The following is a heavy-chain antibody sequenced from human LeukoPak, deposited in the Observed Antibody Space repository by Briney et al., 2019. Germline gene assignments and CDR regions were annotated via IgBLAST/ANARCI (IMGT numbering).Heavy chain of an antibody. CDR3: GAELLLYSSSWYGLGY. CDR2: ISSSGNTI. J-gene: IGHJ4*02. CDR1: GFTFSSYE. D-gene: IGHD6-13*01. V-gene: IGHV3-48*03. Sequence: GGSLRLSCAASGFTFSSYEMNWVRQAPGKVLEWVSYISSSGNTIYYADSVKGRFTISRDNSKNTLYLQMNSLRAEDTAVYYCGAELLLYSSSWYGLGYWGQGTLVTVSS.